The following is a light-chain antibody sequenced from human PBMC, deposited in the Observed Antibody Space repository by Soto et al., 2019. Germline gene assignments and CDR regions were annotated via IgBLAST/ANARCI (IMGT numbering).Light chain of an antibody. J-gene: IGKJ5*01. CDR3: QQRSNPIT. CDR2: GAS. V-gene: IGKV3-15*01. CDR1: QSVSSD. Sequence: EIVMTQSPATLSVSPGERATLSCRASQSVSSDLAWYQQKPGQAPRLLIFGASSRATGIPARFSGSGSGTEFSLTISSLEPEDFAVYYCQQRSNPITFGQGTRLEIK.